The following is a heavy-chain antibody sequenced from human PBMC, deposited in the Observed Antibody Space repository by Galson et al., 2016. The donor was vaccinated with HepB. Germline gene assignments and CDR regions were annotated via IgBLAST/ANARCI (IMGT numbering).Heavy chain of an antibody. CDR2: FDHTGTT. V-gene: IGHV4-59*11. D-gene: IGHD1-26*01. CDR3: VRDGKGWAGLDV. Sequence: SETLSLTCTVSGGSIGTHFWSWIRQSPGEGLEWIGHFDHTGTTNYNPSLKSRVTMSLDTSRNQFFLKLTSLTAADSAVYYCVRDGKGWAGLDVWGQGTTVTVSS. J-gene: IGHJ6*02. CDR1: GGSIGTHF.